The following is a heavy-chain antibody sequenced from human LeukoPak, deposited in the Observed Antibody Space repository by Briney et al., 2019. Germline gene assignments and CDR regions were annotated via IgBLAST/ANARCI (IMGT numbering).Heavy chain of an antibody. J-gene: IGHJ5*02. CDR3: ARGGSWFDP. CDR1: GGSINKLH. D-gene: IGHD6-19*01. V-gene: IGHV4-59*01. CDR2: IFYSGNT. Sequence: KPSETLSLNCSVSGGSINKLHWSWLRQSPGKGLEWIGYIFYSGNTNYNPSLKSRVTISVDTSKNQFSLTLRSVTAADTAVYYCARGGSWFDPWGQGVLVTVSS.